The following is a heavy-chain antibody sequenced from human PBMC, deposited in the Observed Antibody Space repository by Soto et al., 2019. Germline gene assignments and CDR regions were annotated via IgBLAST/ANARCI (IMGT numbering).Heavy chain of an antibody. J-gene: IGHJ6*02. CDR3: ARSFTASYDSSGLPSYYYYYYGMDV. V-gene: IGHV5-51*01. CDR1: GYSFTSYW. D-gene: IGHD3-22*01. Sequence: GESLKISCKGSGYSFTSYWIGWVRQMPGKGLEWMGIIYPGDSDTRYSPSFQGQVTISADKSISTAYLQWSSLKASDTAMYYCARSFTASYDSSGLPSYYYYYYGMDVWGQGTTVTVSS. CDR2: IYPGDSDT.